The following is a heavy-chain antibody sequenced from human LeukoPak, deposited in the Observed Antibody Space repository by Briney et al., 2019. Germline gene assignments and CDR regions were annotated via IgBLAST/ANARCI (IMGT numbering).Heavy chain of an antibody. Sequence: GGSLRLSCAASGFTFNTYTMNWVRQAPGKGLEWVSTIRGSGDSTYYADSVKGRFTISRDNSKNTVYVQMNSLRAEDTAIYYCAKHSHDGSAPYYEVQLDYWGQGTLVTVSS. CDR2: IRGSGDST. D-gene: IGHD3-22*01. CDR3: AKHSHDGSAPYYEVQLDY. J-gene: IGHJ4*02. V-gene: IGHV3-23*01. CDR1: GFTFNTYT.